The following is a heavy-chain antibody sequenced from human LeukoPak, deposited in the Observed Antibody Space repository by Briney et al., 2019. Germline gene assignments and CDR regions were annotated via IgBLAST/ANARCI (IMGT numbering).Heavy chain of an antibody. D-gene: IGHD6-19*01. CDR3: ARNSGWYGVS. CDR1: GFTLSSFV. Sequence: GGSLRLSCTVPGFTLSSFVVRCMGQARGGGGEGGSSIVYSGGSSYYAHSVKGRFTISRDDSQNTLYLHLNSLRAEDTAVYYCARNSGWYGVSWGHGTLVSVSS. V-gene: IGHV3-23*01. J-gene: IGHJ5*01. CDR2: IVYSGGSS.